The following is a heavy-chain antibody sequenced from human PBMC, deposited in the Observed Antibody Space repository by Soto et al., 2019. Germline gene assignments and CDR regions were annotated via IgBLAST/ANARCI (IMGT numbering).Heavy chain of an antibody. CDR2: IYHSGST. J-gene: IGHJ5*02. Sequence: SETLSLTCAVSGGSISSGGYSWSWIRQPPGKGLEWIGYIYHSGSTYYNPSLKSRVTISVDRSKNQFSLKLSSVTAADTAVYYCAGSGNYGGNSRWFDPWGQGTLVTVSS. CDR1: GGSISSGGYS. D-gene: IGHD4-17*01. CDR3: AGSGNYGGNSRWFDP. V-gene: IGHV4-30-2*01.